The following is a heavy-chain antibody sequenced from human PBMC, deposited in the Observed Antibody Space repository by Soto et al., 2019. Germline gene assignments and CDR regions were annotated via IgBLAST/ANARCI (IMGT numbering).Heavy chain of an antibody. D-gene: IGHD3-9*01. CDR3: ARHLPYYDILTGYYRVGYYFDY. CDR2: IYYSGST. J-gene: IGHJ4*02. Sequence: PSETLSLTCTVSGGSISSSSYYWGWIRQPPGKGLEWIGTIYYSGSTYYNPSLKSRVTMSVDTSKNQFSLKLSSVTAADTAVYYCARHLPYYDILTGYYRVGYYFDYWGQGTLVTVSS. V-gene: IGHV4-39*01. CDR1: GGSISSSSYY.